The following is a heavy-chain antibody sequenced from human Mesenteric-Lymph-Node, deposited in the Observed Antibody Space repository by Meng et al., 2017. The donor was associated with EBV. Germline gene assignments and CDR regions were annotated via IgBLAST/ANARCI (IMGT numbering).Heavy chain of an antibody. CDR3: ARGGGVLTPLDY. V-gene: IGHV4-34*02. J-gene: IGHJ4*02. CDR1: GDSFSGYF. CDR2: INHSGGT. Sequence: QVQFQQWGAGLLKPSEPLSLTCAVYGDSFSGYFWSWIRQPPGKGLEWIGEINHSGGTNYNPSLESRVTISVDASKNQFSLKLRSVTAADTAVYYCARGGGVLTPLDYWGQGGLVTVSS. D-gene: IGHD4-23*01.